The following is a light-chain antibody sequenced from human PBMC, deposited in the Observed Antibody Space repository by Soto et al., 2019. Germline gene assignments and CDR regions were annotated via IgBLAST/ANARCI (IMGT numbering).Light chain of an antibody. CDR2: EAS. CDR1: QNIKNY. V-gene: IGKV1-33*01. CDR3: QQYENLLT. J-gene: IGKJ5*01. Sequence: DVHMTQSPSSLSASVGYRVTITCQASQNIKNYLNWYQQQPGRAPKLLIYEASNLEAGVPSRLRGSGSGTDFTFTISRLQPEDIATYYCQQYENLLTFGQGTRLEIK.